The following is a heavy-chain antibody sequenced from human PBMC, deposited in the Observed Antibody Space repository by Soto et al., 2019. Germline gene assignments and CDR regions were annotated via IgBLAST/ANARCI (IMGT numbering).Heavy chain of an antibody. Sequence: ASVKVSCKASGGTFSSYAISWVRQAPGQGLEWMGGIIPIFGTANYAQKFQGRVTITADKSTSTAYMELSSLRSEDTAVYYCARGTGDGYYYYYGMDVWGQGTTVTVSS. J-gene: IGHJ6*02. V-gene: IGHV1-69*06. CDR1: GGTFSSYA. D-gene: IGHD3-10*01. CDR2: IIPIFGTA. CDR3: ARGTGDGYYYYYGMDV.